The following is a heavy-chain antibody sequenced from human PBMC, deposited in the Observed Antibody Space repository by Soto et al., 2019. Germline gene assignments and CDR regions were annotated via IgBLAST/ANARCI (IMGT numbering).Heavy chain of an antibody. CDR1: GFTFSNAW. D-gene: IGHD3-22*01. CDR2: VKSKTDGGTT. CDR3: TTDSYITSIIVRFDY. V-gene: IGHV3-15*07. J-gene: IGHJ4*01. Sequence: GGSLRLSCAASGFTFSNAWINWVRQAPGKGLEWVGRVKSKTDGGTTDFAAPVKGRFAISRDDSKNMVYLEMNSLKTEDPGIYYCTTDSYITSIIVRFDYWGHGTLVTVSS.